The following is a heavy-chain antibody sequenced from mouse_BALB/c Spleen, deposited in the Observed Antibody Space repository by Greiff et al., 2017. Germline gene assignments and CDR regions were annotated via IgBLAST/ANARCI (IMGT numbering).Heavy chain of an antibody. D-gene: IGHD2-4*01. V-gene: IGHV2-9*02. CDR3: ARGPHYDHSLYAMDY. J-gene: IGHJ4*01. CDR2: IWAGGST. Sequence: VQVVESGPGLVAPSQSLSITCTVSGFSLTSYGVHWVRQPPGKGLEWLGVIWAGGSTNYNSALMSRLSISKDNSKSQVFLKMNSLQTDDTAMYYCARGPHYDHSLYAMDYWGQGTSVTVSS. CDR1: GFSLTSYG.